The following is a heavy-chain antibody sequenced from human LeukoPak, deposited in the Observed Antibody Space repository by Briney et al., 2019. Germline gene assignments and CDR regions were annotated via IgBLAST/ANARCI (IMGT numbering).Heavy chain of an antibody. CDR3: ARGGRDGMDV. Sequence: GASVKVSCKASGYSSTSYGFTWVRRAPGEGLEWMGWVSAYDGSTNYEQKIRGRVTMTTDASKNTVYRELRSLRFDDTAVYYCARGGRDGMDVWGQGTTVTVSS. J-gene: IGHJ6*02. V-gene: IGHV1-18*01. D-gene: IGHD3-10*01. CDR2: VSAYDGST. CDR1: GYSSTSYG.